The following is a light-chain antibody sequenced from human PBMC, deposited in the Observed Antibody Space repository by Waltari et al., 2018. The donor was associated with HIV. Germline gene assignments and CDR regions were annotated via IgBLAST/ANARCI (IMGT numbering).Light chain of an antibody. CDR2: GAA. V-gene: IGKV3-15*01. Sequence: DIVMTQSPAILSVSPGERVTLSCRASQSVGSSLAWYQQKVGQAPRLLMYGAATRAAEIPVRFSGSGSGTEFTLTIDSLQSEDFATYYCQQYNIRPRGNTFGQGTKLQIK. CDR3: QQYNIRPRGNT. J-gene: IGKJ2*01. CDR1: QSVGSS.